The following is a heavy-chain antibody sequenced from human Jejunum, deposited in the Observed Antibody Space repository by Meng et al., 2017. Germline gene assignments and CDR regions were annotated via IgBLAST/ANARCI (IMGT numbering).Heavy chain of an antibody. J-gene: IGHJ4*02. D-gene: IGHD4-11*01. Sequence: QVKLQQWGPGLLKPSETLSLTCAVYGGAISDYYWTWIRQPPGKGLEWIGEINDSGSTNYNPSLKSRVTISVDTSKSQFYLRVSSVTDADTAVYYCARGNEYSNYGADFWGQGTLVTVSS. V-gene: IGHV4-34*01. CDR3: ARGNEYSNYGADF. CDR1: GGAISDYY. CDR2: INDSGST.